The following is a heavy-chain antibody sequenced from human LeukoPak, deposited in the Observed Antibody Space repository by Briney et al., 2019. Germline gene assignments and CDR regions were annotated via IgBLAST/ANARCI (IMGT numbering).Heavy chain of an antibody. CDR1: GYTFSNFG. Sequence: ASVKVSCKASGYTFSNFGISWVRQAPGQGLEWMGWISGHNDNPNYGQKFQGRLTVTTDSSTSTAYMELRNLRSDDTAVYYCARDGTSTDDYWGQGTPVTVSS. V-gene: IGHV1-18*01. J-gene: IGHJ4*02. CDR3: ARDGTSTDDY. CDR2: ISGHNDNP. D-gene: IGHD2-2*01.